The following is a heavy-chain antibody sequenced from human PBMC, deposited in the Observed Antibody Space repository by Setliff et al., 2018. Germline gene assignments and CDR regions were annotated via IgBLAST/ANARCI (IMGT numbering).Heavy chain of an antibody. J-gene: IGHJ6*03. V-gene: IGHV4-59*08. Sequence: PSETLSLTCTVSDGSISTYYWSWIRQPPGKRLEWIGFIHHSGSTHYNPSLKSRVTISVDTSKNQFSLKLSSVTAADTAVYYCARRSPAYYSDSSGYFYDTSPYMDVWGKGTKVTVSS. CDR3: ARRSPAYYSDSSGYFYDTSPYMDV. CDR2: IHHSGST. CDR1: DGSISTYY. D-gene: IGHD3-22*01.